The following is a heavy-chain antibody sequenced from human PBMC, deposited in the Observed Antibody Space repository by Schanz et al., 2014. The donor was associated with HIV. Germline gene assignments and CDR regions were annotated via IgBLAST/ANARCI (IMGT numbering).Heavy chain of an antibody. CDR1: GFTFSSYG. J-gene: IGHJ6*02. Sequence: EQLVESGGGLVQPGGSLRLSCAASGFTFSSYGMHWVRQAPGKGLEWVAVIWYDGTNKYYADSVKGRFTISRDNSKNTLYLQMNSLRAEDTAVYYCARDRMTANWKNSMDLWGQGTTVTVSS. CDR2: IWYDGTNK. CDR3: ARDRMTANWKNSMDL. D-gene: IGHD2-21*02. V-gene: IGHV3-33*01.